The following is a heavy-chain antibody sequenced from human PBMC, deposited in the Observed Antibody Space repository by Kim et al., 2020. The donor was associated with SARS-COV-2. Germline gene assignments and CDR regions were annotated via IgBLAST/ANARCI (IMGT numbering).Heavy chain of an antibody. Sequence: GGSLRLSCAASGFTFSTYRMHWVRQAPGKGLEWVAVISSDGTEKYYADSVRGRFTISRDNSRNTLYLQMNSVRPEDTAVYYCARAGTVSGWVSWGQGTLVTVSS. J-gene: IGHJ4*02. V-gene: IGHV3-30-3*01. CDR2: ISSDGTEK. D-gene: IGHD6-19*01. CDR1: GFTFSTYR. CDR3: ARAGTVSGWVS.